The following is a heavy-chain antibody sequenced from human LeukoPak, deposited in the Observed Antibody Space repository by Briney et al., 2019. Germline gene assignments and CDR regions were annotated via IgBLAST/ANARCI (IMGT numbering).Heavy chain of an antibody. D-gene: IGHD3-10*01. Sequence: GGSLRLSCAASGFTFSDHYMSWIRQAPGKGLEWVSYITSDGTTAYYADSVQGRFTASRDNAKSSLYLQMNSLRAEDTAVYYCASGTRSGTRFDYWGQGTLVTVSA. J-gene: IGHJ4*02. CDR3: ASGTRSGTRFDY. V-gene: IGHV3-11*01. CDR2: ITSDGTTA. CDR1: GFTFSDHY.